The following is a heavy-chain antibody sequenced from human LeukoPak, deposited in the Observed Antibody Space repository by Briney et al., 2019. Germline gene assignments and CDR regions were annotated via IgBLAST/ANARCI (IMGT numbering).Heavy chain of an antibody. V-gene: IGHV3-21*01. CDR3: AKDWEALNWFDP. Sequence: GGSLRLSCAASGFTFSSYNMNWVRQSPGKGLEWVSSISSSSGYIDYADSVKGRFTISRDNSKNTLYLQMNSLRAEDTAVYYCAKDWEALNWFDPWGQGTLVTVSS. D-gene: IGHD1-26*01. CDR2: ISSSSGYI. J-gene: IGHJ5*02. CDR1: GFTFSSYN.